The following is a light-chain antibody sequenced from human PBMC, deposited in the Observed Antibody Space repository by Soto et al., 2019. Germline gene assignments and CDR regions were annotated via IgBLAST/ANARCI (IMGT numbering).Light chain of an antibody. CDR1: QTVGGDY. CDR2: GAF. V-gene: IGKV3-20*01. Sequence: EIVLTQSPGTLSLSPGERATLSCRASQTVGGDYLAWYQQKPGQAPRLLIYGAFNRAAGTPDRFSGSGSGTDFTLTITRLEPEDFEVYYCQQYHKSPRTFGQGTKVEV. CDR3: QQYHKSPRT. J-gene: IGKJ1*01.